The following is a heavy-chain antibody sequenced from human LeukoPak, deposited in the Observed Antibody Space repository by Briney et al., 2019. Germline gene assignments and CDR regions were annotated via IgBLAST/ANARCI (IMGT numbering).Heavy chain of an antibody. V-gene: IGHV1-69*06. CDR3: AREPGSSYGLDY. D-gene: IGHD5-18*01. CDR1: GGTFSSYA. J-gene: IGHJ4*02. CDR2: IIPIFGTA. Sequence: PVKVSCKASGGTFSSYAISWVRQAPGQGLEWMGGIIPIFGTANYAQKFQGRVTITADKSTSTAYMELSSLRSEDTAVYYCAREPGSSYGLDYWGQGTLVTVSS.